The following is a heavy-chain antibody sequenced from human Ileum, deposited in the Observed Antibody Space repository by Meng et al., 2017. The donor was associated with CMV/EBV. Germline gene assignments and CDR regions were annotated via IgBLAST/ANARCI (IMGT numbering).Heavy chain of an antibody. Sequence: QVQLQQSGPGLVKPSQTLSLTCALSGDSVSSNIAAWSWIRQSPSRGLEWLGRTYYRSKWYDDYAVSVKSRVTITPDTSKNQFSLHLNSVSPEDTAIYFCAREMGAHDYWGQGTLVTVSS. V-gene: IGHV6-1*01. CDR3: AREMGAHDY. D-gene: IGHD4/OR15-4a*01. CDR1: GDSVSSNIAA. J-gene: IGHJ4*02. CDR2: TYYRSKWYD.